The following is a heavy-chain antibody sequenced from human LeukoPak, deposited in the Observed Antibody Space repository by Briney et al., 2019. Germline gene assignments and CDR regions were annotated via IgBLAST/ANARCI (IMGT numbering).Heavy chain of an antibody. Sequence: GGSLRLSCAASGFTFRNYRMSWVRQAPGKGLEWVANIREDGSRNHYVDSVKGRFTISRDNAKGSLYLQMNSLRAEDTAVYYCARQLSGWYDADPYWGQGTLVTVSS. CDR3: ARQLSGWYDADPY. J-gene: IGHJ4*02. D-gene: IGHD6-19*01. CDR1: GFTFRNYR. V-gene: IGHV3-7*05. CDR2: IREDGSRN.